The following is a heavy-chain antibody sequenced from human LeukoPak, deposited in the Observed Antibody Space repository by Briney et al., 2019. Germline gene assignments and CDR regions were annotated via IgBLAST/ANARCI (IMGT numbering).Heavy chain of an antibody. CDR2: IWYDGSNK. J-gene: IGHJ4*02. V-gene: IGHV3-33*06. CDR3: AKDCGSYREYFDY. Sequence: QSGGSLRLSCAASGFTFSSYGMHWVRQAPGKGLEWVAVIWYDGSNKYYADSVKGRFTISRDNSKNTLYLQMNSLRAEDTAVYYCAKDCGSYREYFDYWGQGTLVTVSS. D-gene: IGHD1-26*01. CDR1: GFTFSSYG.